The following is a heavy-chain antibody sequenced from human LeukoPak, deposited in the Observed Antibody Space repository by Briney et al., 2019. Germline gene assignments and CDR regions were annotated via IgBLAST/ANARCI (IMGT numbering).Heavy chain of an antibody. CDR1: GFTVSSNY. CDR2: ICSGGSR. V-gene: IGHV3-66*01. Sequence: GGSLRLFCGASGFTVSSNYMSWVRQARGKGREWVSVICSGGSRYYADYVKGRFTLSRDNSKNTMYLQINSLRAEDTAVYYCARDGRVYDSSGYSYYYYVRDVWGQGTTVSVSS. D-gene: IGHD3-22*01. J-gene: IGHJ6*02. CDR3: ARDGRVYDSSGYSYYYYVRDV.